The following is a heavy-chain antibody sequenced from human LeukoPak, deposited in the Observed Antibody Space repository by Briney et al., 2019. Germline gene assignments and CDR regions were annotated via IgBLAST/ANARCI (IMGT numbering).Heavy chain of an antibody. CDR1: GGSIRSYY. CDR3: ARRKVYDFWSGYPPPDAFDI. V-gene: IGHV4-59*08. Sequence: SETLSLTCTVSGGSIRSYYGAWFRRPPGRGLGWIGYIYYSGSTNYNPSLKSRVTISVDTSKNQFSLKLSSVTAADTAVYYCARRKVYDFWSGYPPPDAFDIWGQGTMVTVSS. D-gene: IGHD3-3*01. J-gene: IGHJ3*02. CDR2: IYYSGST.